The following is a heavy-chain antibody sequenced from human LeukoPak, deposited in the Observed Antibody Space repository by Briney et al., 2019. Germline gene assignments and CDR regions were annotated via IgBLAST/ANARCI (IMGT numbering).Heavy chain of an antibody. Sequence: GGSLRLSCAASGFTFSSYGMSWVRQAPGKGLEWVANIKEDGSEKIYVASVKGRFTISRDNAKDSLYLQMNSLRAEATAVYYCARDCVIVGAPCYDYWGQGTLVTVSS. D-gene: IGHD1-26*01. CDR2: IKEDGSEK. CDR3: ARDCVIVGAPCYDY. J-gene: IGHJ4*02. CDR1: GFTFSSYG. V-gene: IGHV3-7*04.